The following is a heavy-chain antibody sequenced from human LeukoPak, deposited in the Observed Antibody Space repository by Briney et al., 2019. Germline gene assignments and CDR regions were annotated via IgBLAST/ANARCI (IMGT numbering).Heavy chain of an antibody. Sequence: GGSLRLSCAASGFTFSSYAMHWVRQAPGKGLEWVSYISSSGSTIYYADSVKGRFTISRDNAKNSLFLQMSSLRAEDTAVYYCAKTGGYCSTTSCPPYYYYMDVWGKGTTVTVSS. CDR3: AKTGGYCSTTSCPPYYYYMDV. V-gene: IGHV3-48*03. CDR2: ISSSGSTI. CDR1: GFTFSSYA. D-gene: IGHD2-2*01. J-gene: IGHJ6*03.